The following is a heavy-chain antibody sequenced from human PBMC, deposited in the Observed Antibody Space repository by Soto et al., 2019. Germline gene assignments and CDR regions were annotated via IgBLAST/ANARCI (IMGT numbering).Heavy chain of an antibody. D-gene: IGHD6-19*01. CDR2: FYSSGSM. Sequence: SATLSLTCFVSGYSITAGGYYWSWIRHHPGKGLDLIGGFYSSGSMIYNPSLRSRVSISGDTYSNQFSMSLTSVTAADTARYYCARMYSSGSGWFHPWGQGTLVTVS. J-gene: IGHJ5*02. V-gene: IGHV4-31*03. CDR3: ARMYSSGSGWFHP. CDR1: GYSITAGGYY.